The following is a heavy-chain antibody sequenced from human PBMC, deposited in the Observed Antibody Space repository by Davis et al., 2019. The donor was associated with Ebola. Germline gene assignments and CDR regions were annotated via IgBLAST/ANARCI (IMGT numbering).Heavy chain of an antibody. CDR3: ATALGQQLSSLSGMDV. CDR1: GGTFSSYA. V-gene: IGHV1-69*06. Sequence: SVKVSCKASGGTFSSYAISWVRQAPGQGLEWMGGIIPIFGTAIYAQKFQGRVTMTEDTSTDTAYMELSSLRSEDTAVYYCATALGQQLSSLSGMDVWGKGTTVTVSS. CDR2: IIPIFGTA. D-gene: IGHD6-13*01. J-gene: IGHJ6*04.